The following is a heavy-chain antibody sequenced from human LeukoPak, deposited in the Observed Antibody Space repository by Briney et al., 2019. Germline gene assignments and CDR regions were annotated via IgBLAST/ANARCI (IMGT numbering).Heavy chain of an antibody. Sequence: GGSLRLSCAASGFTLSSYWMHWVRQAPGKGLVWVSRIKSDGSTTNYADSVKGRFTISRDNAKNTLYLQMNSLRAEDTAVYYCAREPAVGGTWFDPWGQGTLVTVSS. CDR3: AREPAVGGTWFDP. CDR2: IKSDGSTT. V-gene: IGHV3-74*01. D-gene: IGHD6-19*01. CDR1: GFTLSSYW. J-gene: IGHJ5*02.